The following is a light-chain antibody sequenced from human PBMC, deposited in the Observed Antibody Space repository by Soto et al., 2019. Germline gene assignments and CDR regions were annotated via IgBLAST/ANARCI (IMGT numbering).Light chain of an antibody. Sequence: EVVMTQSPRNLPVTLGQPASISCWSSQGLVYSDGNTYLNWFQQRPGHSPRRLLYKVSFRDSGVPDRFSGGGSGTAFTLTISRVEAEDVGIYYCMQATNWPPYTFGQGTKVDIK. CDR2: KVS. V-gene: IGKV2-30*01. J-gene: IGKJ2*01. CDR3: MQATNWPPYT. CDR1: QGLVYSDGNTY.